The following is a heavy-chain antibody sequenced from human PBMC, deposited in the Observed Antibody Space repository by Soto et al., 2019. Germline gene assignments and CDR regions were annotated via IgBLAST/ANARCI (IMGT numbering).Heavy chain of an antibody. CDR2: INPNSGGT. CDR1: GYTFTGYY. D-gene: IGHD2-2*01. Sequence: ASVKVSCKASGYTFTGYYMHWVRQAPGQGLEWMGWINPNSGGTNYAQKFQGRVTMTRDTSISTAYMELSRLRSDDTAVYYCARDAPPAAIWAYYYYYGMNVWGQGTTVTVSS. J-gene: IGHJ6*02. V-gene: IGHV1-2*02. CDR3: ARDAPPAAIWAYYYYYGMNV.